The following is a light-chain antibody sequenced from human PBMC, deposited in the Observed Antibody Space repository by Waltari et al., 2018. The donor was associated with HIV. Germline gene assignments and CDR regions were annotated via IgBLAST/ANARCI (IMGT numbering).Light chain of an antibody. CDR2: DVN. CDR3: CSYAGSYTDV. V-gene: IGLV2-11*01. Sequence: QSALTQPRSVSGSPGQSVTISCTGTSSDVGAYTYVSWYQQHPGKAPKLMIYDVNKRPAGVPDRFAGSRSGNTASLTISGLQAEDEADYYCCSYAGSYTDVFGTGTKVTFL. CDR1: SSDVGAYTY. J-gene: IGLJ1*01.